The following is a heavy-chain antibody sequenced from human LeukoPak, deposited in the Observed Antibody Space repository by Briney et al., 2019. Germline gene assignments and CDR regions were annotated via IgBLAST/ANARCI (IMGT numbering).Heavy chain of an antibody. J-gene: IGHJ4*02. CDR2: IIPNSGAT. CDR1: GYTFTGYY. V-gene: IGHV1-2*02. CDR3: ARVPIYYDSSGY. Sequence: ASVKVSCKASGYTFTGYYMHWVRQAPGQGLEWMGWIIPNSGATNYAQKFQGRVTMTRDTSISTAYMELSRLRSDDTAVYYCARVPIYYDSSGYWGQGTLVTVSS. D-gene: IGHD3-22*01.